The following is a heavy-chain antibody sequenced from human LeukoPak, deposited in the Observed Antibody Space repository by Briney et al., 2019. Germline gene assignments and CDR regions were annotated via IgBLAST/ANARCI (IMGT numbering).Heavy chain of an antibody. CDR1: RFTFSNYW. CDR3: AKGGKFVVVPAASDY. D-gene: IGHD2-2*01. CDR2: IKQDGSEK. J-gene: IGHJ4*02. Sequence: GGSLRLSCVASRFTFSNYWMTWVRQAPGKGLERVANIKQDGSEKYYADSVKGRFTISRDNAKNSLYLQMNSLRAEDTALYYCAKGGKFVVVPAASDYWGQGTLVTVSS. V-gene: IGHV3-7*03.